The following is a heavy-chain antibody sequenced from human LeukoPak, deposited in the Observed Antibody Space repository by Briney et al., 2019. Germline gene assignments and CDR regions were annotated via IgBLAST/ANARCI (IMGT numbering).Heavy chain of an antibody. V-gene: IGHV3-73*01. J-gene: IGHJ6*03. Sequence: PGRSLRLSCAASGFTFSGSALHWVRQASGKGLEWVGRIRSTANGYATAYAASVKGRFTISRDDSKNTLYLQMNSLRAEDTAVYYCAKQGRDWLRDYYYYMDVWGKGTTVT. CDR2: IRSTANGYAT. D-gene: IGHD3-9*01. CDR3: AKQGRDWLRDYYYYMDV. CDR1: GFTFSGSA.